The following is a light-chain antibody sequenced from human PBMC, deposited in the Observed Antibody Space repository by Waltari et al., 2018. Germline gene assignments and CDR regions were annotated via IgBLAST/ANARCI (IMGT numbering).Light chain of an antibody. V-gene: IGKV4-1*01. CDR1: QSVFYNSDNRNY. J-gene: IGKJ1*01. Sequence: DFVLTQSPDSLAVSLGERATINCRSSQSVFYNSDNRNYLAWYQQKPGQHPKLLISWASTRRSGVPDRFSGRGSGTDFTLTINALQAEDVAVYYCQQYYSAPPWTFGQGTKVEIK. CDR3: QQYYSAPPWT. CDR2: WAS.